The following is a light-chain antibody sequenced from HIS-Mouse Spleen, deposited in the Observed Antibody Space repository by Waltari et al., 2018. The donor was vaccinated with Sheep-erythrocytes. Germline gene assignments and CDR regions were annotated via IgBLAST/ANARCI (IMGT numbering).Light chain of an antibody. CDR1: SSAVGGYNY. V-gene: IGLV2-11*01. Sequence: QSALTQPRSVSGSPGQSVTISCTGTSSAVGGYNYVPWYQHHPGKAPKLMIYDVSKRPSGVPDRFSGSKSGNTASLTISGLQAEDEADYYCCSYAGSYTFWVFGGGTRLTVL. CDR2: DVS. CDR3: CSYAGSYTFWV. J-gene: IGLJ3*02.